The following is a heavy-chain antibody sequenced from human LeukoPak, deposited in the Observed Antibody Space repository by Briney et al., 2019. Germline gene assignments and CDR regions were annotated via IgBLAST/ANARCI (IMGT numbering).Heavy chain of an antibody. CDR3: AKDWTTVVTPKGYYFDS. CDR1: GFSFNNYA. V-gene: IGHV3-23*01. Sequence: PGGSLRLSCVASGFSFNNYAMSWVRQAPGKGLEWVSAISTTGGSTYYADSVKGRFTVSRDNSTNTLSLQMDSLRVEDTALYYCAKDWTTVVTPKGYYFDSWGQGTLVTVSS. D-gene: IGHD4-23*01. J-gene: IGHJ4*02. CDR2: ISTTGGST.